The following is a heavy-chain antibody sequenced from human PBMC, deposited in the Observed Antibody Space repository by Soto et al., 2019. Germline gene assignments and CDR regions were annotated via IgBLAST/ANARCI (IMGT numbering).Heavy chain of an antibody. CDR3: AKVMVAARPSWFDP. Sequence: GSLRLSCAASGFTFSSYGMHWVRQAPGKGLEWVADILYDGSDKNYVDSVKGRFTISRDNSKNILYLQMNRLRVEDTAVYYCAKVMVAARPSWFDPWGQGTLVTVSS. V-gene: IGHV3-30*18. CDR1: GFTFSSYG. D-gene: IGHD6-6*01. CDR2: ILYDGSDK. J-gene: IGHJ5*02.